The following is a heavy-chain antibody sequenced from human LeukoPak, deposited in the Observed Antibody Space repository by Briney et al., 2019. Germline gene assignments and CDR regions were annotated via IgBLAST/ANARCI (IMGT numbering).Heavy chain of an antibody. CDR3: ARDRVSYVY. CDR1: GSTFSSYW. V-gene: IGHV3-7*01. Sequence: GGSLRLSCAASGSTFSSYWMSWVRQAPGKGLEWVANIKQDGSEKYYVDSVKGRFTISRDNAKNSLYLQMNSLRAEDTAVYYCARDRVSYVYWGQGTLVTVSS. D-gene: IGHD2-21*01. CDR2: IKQDGSEK. J-gene: IGHJ4*02.